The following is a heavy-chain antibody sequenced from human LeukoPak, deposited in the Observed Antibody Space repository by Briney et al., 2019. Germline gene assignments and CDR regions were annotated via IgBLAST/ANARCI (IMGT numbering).Heavy chain of an antibody. D-gene: IGHD3-9*01. Sequence: TSETLSLTCTVSGGSISSYYWSWIRQPPGKGLEWIGYIYYSGSTNYNPSLKSRVTISVDTSKNQFSLKLSSVTAADTAVYYCARENYDILTGYSSFDYWGQGTLVTVSS. CDR1: GGSISSYY. CDR3: ARENYDILTGYSSFDY. CDR2: IYYSGST. V-gene: IGHV4-59*01. J-gene: IGHJ4*02.